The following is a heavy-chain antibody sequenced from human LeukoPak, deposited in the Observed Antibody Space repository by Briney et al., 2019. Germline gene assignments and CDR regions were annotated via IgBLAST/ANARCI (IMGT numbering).Heavy chain of an antibody. D-gene: IGHD6-19*01. CDR2: ISYDGSNK. J-gene: IGHJ5*02. Sequence: PGGSLRLSRAASGFTFSSSGMHWVRQAPGKGLEWVAVISYDGSNKYYADSVKGRFTLSRDSSRNTLYLQMNSLRVDDTAVYYCAGDTHSSSWYDHWGQGTLVTVSS. CDR3: AGDTHSSSWYDH. CDR1: GFTFSSSG. V-gene: IGHV3-30*03.